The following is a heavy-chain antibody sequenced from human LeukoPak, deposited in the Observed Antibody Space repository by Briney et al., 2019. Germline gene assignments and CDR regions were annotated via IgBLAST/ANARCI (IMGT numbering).Heavy chain of an antibody. J-gene: IGHJ4*02. CDR1: GYTFTGYY. Sequence: ASVKVSCKASGYTFTGYYMHWVRQAPGQGLEWMGWISAYNGNTNYAQKLQGRVTMTTDTSTSTAYMELRSLRSDDTAVYYCAREPSALGYYYDSSGYYDYFDYWGQGTLVTVSS. V-gene: IGHV1-18*04. CDR3: AREPSALGYYYDSSGYYDYFDY. CDR2: ISAYNGNT. D-gene: IGHD3-22*01.